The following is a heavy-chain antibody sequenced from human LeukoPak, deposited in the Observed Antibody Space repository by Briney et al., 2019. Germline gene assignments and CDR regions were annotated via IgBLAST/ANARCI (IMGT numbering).Heavy chain of an antibody. V-gene: IGHV3-30-3*01. CDR3: AKDRLTYRGSGLDY. J-gene: IGHJ4*02. CDR1: GFTFSSYA. Sequence: GGSLRLSCAASGFTFSSYAMHWVRQAPGKGLEWVAVISYDGSNKYYADSVKGRFTISRDNSKNTLYLQMNSLRAEDTAVYYCAKDRLTYRGSGLDYWGQGTLVTVSS. D-gene: IGHD3-16*01. CDR2: ISYDGSNK.